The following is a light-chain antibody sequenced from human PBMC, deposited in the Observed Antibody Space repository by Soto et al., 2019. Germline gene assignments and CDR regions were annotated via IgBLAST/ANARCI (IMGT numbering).Light chain of an antibody. CDR3: QQYGNTLSIT. J-gene: IGKJ5*01. CDR1: QTVSSNY. Sequence: EIVLTQSPGTLSLSPGERATLSCRAGQTVSSNYLAWYQQKPGRDPRLLIYGASSRATGIPDRFSGSGSGTAFTLTSSRLGLEDFAVYYCQQYGNTLSITFGQGTRLEIK. CDR2: GAS. V-gene: IGKV3-20*01.